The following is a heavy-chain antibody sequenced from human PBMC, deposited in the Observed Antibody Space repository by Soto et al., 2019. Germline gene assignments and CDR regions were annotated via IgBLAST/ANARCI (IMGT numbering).Heavy chain of an antibody. J-gene: IGHJ4*02. CDR3: VRSKGGYSYGTPFDY. CDR2: ISWNSGNI. CDR1: GFTFDDYA. D-gene: IGHD5-18*01. V-gene: IGHV3-9*01. Sequence: EVQLEESGGAXVQPGRSLXXXXXASGFTFDDYAMHWVRQVLGKGLEWVSSISWNSGNIGYADSVKGRFTTSRDNAKNSLYLQMNSLRPEDTALYYCVRSKGGYSYGTPFDYWGQGTLVTVSS.